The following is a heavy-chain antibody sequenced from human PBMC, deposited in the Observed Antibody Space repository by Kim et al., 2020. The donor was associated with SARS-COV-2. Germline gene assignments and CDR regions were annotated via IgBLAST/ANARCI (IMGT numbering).Heavy chain of an antibody. Sequence: SETLSLTCTVSGGSISSYYWSWIRQPPGKGLEWIGYIYYSGSTNYNPSLKSRVTISVDTSKNQFSLKLSSVTAADTAVYYCARGWPYYYDSSGYSDAFDIWGQGTMVTVSS. D-gene: IGHD3-22*01. J-gene: IGHJ3*02. CDR1: GGSISSYY. V-gene: IGHV4-59*01. CDR3: ARGWPYYYDSSGYSDAFDI. CDR2: IYYSGST.